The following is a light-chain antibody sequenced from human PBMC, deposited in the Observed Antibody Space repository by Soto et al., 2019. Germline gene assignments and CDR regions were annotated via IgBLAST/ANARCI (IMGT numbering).Light chain of an antibody. Sequence: QSVLTQPASVSGSPGQSITISCSGTSSDVGSSNLVSWYQQHPGKAPKLIIFEGDRRPSGVSGRFSGSKSGNTASLTISGLQAEDDADYYCCSVARSSTLYVFGTVTKLTV. CDR3: CSVARSSTLYV. V-gene: IGLV2-23*01. CDR1: SSDVGSSNL. CDR2: EGD. J-gene: IGLJ1*01.